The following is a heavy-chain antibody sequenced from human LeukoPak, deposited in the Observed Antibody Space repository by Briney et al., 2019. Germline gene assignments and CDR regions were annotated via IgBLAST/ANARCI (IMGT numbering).Heavy chain of an antibody. D-gene: IGHD6-25*01. V-gene: IGHV4-61*02. CDR2: IYTSGST. CDR1: GGSISSGSYY. J-gene: IGHJ6*03. Sequence: SETLSLTCTVSGGSISSGSYYWSWIRQPAGKGLEWIGRIYTSGSTDYNPSLKSRVTMSVDTSKNQFSLKLSSVTAADTAVYYCARVGSTGDYYYYMDVWGKGTTVTVSS. CDR3: ARVGSTGDYYYYMDV.